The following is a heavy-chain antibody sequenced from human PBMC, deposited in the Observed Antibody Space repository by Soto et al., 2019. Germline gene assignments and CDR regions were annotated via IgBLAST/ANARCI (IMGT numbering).Heavy chain of an antibody. CDR3: ARANEYDSSGYYVDY. J-gene: IGHJ4*02. V-gene: IGHV4-31*03. CDR2: IYYSGGT. CDR1: GGSISSGGYY. D-gene: IGHD3-22*01. Sequence: PSETLSLTCTVSGGSISSGGYYWSWIRQHPGKGLEWIGYIYYSGGTYYKLSLKSRVTISVDTSKNQFSLKLSSVTAAETAVYYCARANEYDSSGYYVDYWGQGTLVTVSS.